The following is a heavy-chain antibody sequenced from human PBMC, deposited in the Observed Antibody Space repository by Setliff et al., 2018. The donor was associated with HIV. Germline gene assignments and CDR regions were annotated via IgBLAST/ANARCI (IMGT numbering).Heavy chain of an antibody. CDR2: IYDSGIT. CDR3: ARDLVAAGFRQEYYYYMDV. V-gene: IGHV4-59*11. CDR1: GDSISSHY. D-gene: IGHD6-13*01. Sequence: SETLSLTCTVSGDSISSHYWSWIRQPPGKGLEWIGYIYDSGITNYNPSLRSRVTISIDTPKNQFSLKLRSVTAADTAVYYCARDLVAAGFRQEYYYYMDVWGKGTTVTVSS. J-gene: IGHJ6*03.